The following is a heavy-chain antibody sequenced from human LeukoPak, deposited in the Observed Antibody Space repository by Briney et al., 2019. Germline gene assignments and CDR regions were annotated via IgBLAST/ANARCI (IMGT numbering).Heavy chain of an antibody. CDR1: GASINIRYHY. J-gene: IGHJ4*02. Sequence: SETLSLTCTVSGASINIRYHYWGWIRQSPGKGLEWIGSMDYTGETYYSPSLQTRVTISVDTPRNQFSLNLHSMTAADTDVYYCVKSGTLLREGFNYWGQGTLVTVSS. CDR3: VKSGTLLREGFNY. CDR2: MDYTGET. D-gene: IGHD1-1*01. V-gene: IGHV4-39*01.